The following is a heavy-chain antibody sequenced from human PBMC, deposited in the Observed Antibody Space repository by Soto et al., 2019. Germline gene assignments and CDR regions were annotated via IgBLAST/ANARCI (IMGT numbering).Heavy chain of an antibody. CDR2: IYNSGSS. Sequence: QVQLQESGPGLVKPSETLSLTCTVSGGSISSYYWSWIRQAPGEGLEWIGYIYNSGSSNYNPSLKSRVNITLDTPKNQFSLKLSSVTAADTAVYYCARTGGRDSSGYYFFVMDVWGPGATVTVSS. J-gene: IGHJ6*02. D-gene: IGHD5-18*01. CDR3: ARTGGRDSSGYYFFVMDV. CDR1: GGSISSYY. V-gene: IGHV4-59*01.